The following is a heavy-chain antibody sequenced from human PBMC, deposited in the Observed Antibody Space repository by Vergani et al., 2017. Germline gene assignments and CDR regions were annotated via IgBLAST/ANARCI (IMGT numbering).Heavy chain of an antibody. D-gene: IGHD3-3*01. CDR3: AKDSRNFGVVKGSFWFDP. J-gene: IGHJ5*02. Sequence: EVQLVESGGGLIQPGGSLRLSCAASGFTVSSNYMSWVRQAPGKGLEWVSVIYSGGSTYYADSGKGRFTISRDNAKNSLYLQMNSMRAEDTALYYCAKDSRNFGVVKGSFWFDPWGQGTLVTVSS. CDR2: IYSGGST. V-gene: IGHV3-53*01. CDR1: GFTVSSNY.